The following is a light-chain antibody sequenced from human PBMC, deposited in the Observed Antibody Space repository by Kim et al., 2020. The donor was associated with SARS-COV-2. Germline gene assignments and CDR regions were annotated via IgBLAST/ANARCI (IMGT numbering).Light chain of an antibody. CDR3: QTWGTDIHRM. V-gene: IGLV4-69*01. J-gene: IGLJ3*02. CDR2: VNSDGSL. Sequence: QLVLTQSPSASASLGASVRLTCTLSSGHSNYAIAWHQQQPEKGPRYLMKVNSDGSLIKGDGIPDRFSGSSSGAERYLTISSLQSEDEADYYCQTWGTDIHRMFGGGTQLTVL. CDR1: SGHSNYA.